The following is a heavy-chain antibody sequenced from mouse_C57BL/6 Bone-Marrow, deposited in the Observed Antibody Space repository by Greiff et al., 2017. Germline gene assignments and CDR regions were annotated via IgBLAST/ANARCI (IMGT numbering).Heavy chain of an antibody. CDR1: GFTFSSYG. CDR3: ARHDAGDYFDY. V-gene: IGHV5-6*01. Sequence: EVQLVESGGDLVKPGGSLKLSCAASGFTFSSYGMSWVRQTPDKRLEWVATISSGGSYTYYPDSVKGRFTISRDNAKNTLYLQLSSLQSEDTAMYYCARHDAGDYFDYWGQGSTLTVSS. J-gene: IGHJ2*01. CDR2: ISSGGSYT.